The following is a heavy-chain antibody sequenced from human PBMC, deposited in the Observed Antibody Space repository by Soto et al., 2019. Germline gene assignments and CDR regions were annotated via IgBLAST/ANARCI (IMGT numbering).Heavy chain of an antibody. J-gene: IGHJ4*02. CDR1: GYTFTSYD. Sequence: ASVKVSCKASGYTFTSYDINWVRQATGQGLEWMGWMNPNSGNTGYAQKFQGRVTMTRNTSISTAYMELSSLRSEDTAVYYCARGQVVVTAQSSDYWGQGTLVTVSS. CDR2: MNPNSGNT. V-gene: IGHV1-8*01. D-gene: IGHD2-21*02. CDR3: ARGQVVVTAQSSDY.